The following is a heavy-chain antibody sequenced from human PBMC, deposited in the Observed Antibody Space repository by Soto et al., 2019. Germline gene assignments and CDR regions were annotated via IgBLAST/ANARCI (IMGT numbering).Heavy chain of an antibody. CDR2: ISYDGSNK. CDR1: GFTFSSYG. Sequence: GGSLRLSCAASGFTFSSYGMHWVRQAPGKGLEWVAVISYDGSNKYYADSVKGRFTISRDNSKNTLYLQMNSLRAEDTAVYYCAKDEEEYSSPITLDYWGQGTLVTVSS. V-gene: IGHV3-30*18. J-gene: IGHJ4*02. CDR3: AKDEEEYSSPITLDY. D-gene: IGHD6-6*01.